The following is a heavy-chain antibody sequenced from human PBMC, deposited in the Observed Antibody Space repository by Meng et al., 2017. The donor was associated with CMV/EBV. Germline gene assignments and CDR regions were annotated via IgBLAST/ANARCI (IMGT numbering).Heavy chain of an antibody. J-gene: IGHJ4*02. CDR2: ISSSGSTK. Sequence: GESLKISCAASRFTFSSYEMNLVRQAPGKGLEWVSYISSSGSTKYYADSVKGRFTISRDNAKNSLYLQMTSLRAEDTAVYYCARVGSYDFWSGYHYYFDYWGQGTLVTVSS. D-gene: IGHD3-3*01. V-gene: IGHV3-48*03. CDR1: RFTFSSYE. CDR3: ARVGSYDFWSGYHYYFDY.